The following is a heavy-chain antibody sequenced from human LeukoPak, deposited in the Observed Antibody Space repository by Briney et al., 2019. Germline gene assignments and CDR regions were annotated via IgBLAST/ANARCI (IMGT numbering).Heavy chain of an antibody. V-gene: IGHV3-74*01. CDR1: GFTFSSDW. D-gene: IGHD6-19*01. CDR2: INTDGSTT. CDR3: VRPQSGRSGLFEH. Sequence: GGSLRLSCAASGFTFSSDWMHWVRQAPGKGLVWVSRINTDGSTTNYADSVRGRFTISRDNGKNTLYLQMSSLRVEDTAVYYCVRPQSGRSGLFEHWGQGTLVTVSS. J-gene: IGHJ4*01.